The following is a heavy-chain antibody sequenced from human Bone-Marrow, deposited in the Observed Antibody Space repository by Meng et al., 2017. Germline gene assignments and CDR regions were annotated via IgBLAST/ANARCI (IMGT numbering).Heavy chain of an antibody. CDR3: AGGGNWFNP. V-gene: IGHV3-30*03. J-gene: IGHJ5*02. CDR2: VTPDGRTK. Sequence: QVHLVESGGGVVQPGRSLRLSCAASGFTFSSSDMHWVRQAPGKGLEWVAVVTPDGRTKNYADSVKGRFSISRDNSKNTLSLEMNSLRVDDTAVYYCAGGGNWFNPWGQGTLVTVSS. CDR1: GFTFSSSD. D-gene: IGHD3-10*01.